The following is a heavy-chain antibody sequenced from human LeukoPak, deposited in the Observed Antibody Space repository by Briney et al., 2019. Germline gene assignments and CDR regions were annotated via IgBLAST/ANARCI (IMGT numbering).Heavy chain of an antibody. CDR1: GFTFDDFT. CDR2: ISRDGDRT. V-gene: IGHV3-43*01. J-gene: IGHJ4*02. CDR3: SKDSGSNGWYNYFDY. D-gene: IGHD6-19*01. Sequence: GGSLRLPCAASGFTFDDFTMNWVRQAPGKGLEWVALISRDGDRTYYADSVKGRFTISRDNSKNSLYLQMNSLRTEDTALYYCSKDSGSNGWYNYFDYWGQGTLVTVSS.